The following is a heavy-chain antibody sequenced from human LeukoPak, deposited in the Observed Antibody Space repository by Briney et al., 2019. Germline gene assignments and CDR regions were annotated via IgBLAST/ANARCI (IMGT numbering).Heavy chain of an antibody. J-gene: IGHJ4*02. V-gene: IGHV3-30-3*01. Sequence: GGSLRLSCAASGFTFSSYAMHWVRQAPGKGLEWVAVISYDGSNKYYADSVKGRFTIFRDNSKNTLYLQMNSLRAEDTAVYYCARDFDHRFLEWYGNFDYWGQGTLVTVSS. CDR2: ISYDGSNK. D-gene: IGHD3-3*01. CDR3: ARDFDHRFLEWYGNFDY. CDR1: GFTFSSYA.